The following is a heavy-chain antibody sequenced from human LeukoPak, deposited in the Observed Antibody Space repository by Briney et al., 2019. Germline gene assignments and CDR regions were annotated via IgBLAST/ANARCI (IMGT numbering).Heavy chain of an antibody. V-gene: IGHV3-64D*06. CDR3: VKGSGWRPYAAEYFQH. D-gene: IGHD6-19*01. J-gene: IGHJ1*01. CDR1: GFTLSSHA. CDR2: IVSNGGST. Sequence: GGSLRLSCPASGFTLSSHAMYWVRQAPGKGLEYVSLIVSNGGSTYYAGCVKGRFTISRDNSKNTLYLQMSSLRAEDTAVYYCVKGSGWRPYAAEYFQHWGQGTLVTVSS.